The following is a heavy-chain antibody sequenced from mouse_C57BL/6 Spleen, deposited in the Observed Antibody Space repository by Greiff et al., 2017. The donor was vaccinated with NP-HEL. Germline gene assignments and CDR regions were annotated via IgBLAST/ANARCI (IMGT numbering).Heavy chain of an antibody. D-gene: IGHD1-1*01. J-gene: IGHJ4*01. V-gene: IGHV5-9-1*02. CDR3: TRDQGYGSSYYDAMDY. CDR1: GFTFSSYA. Sequence: EVKLMESGEGLVKPGGSLKLSCAASGFTFSSYAMSWVRQTPEKVLEWVAYISSGGDYIYYADTVKGRFTISRDNASNTLYLQMSSLKSEDTAMYYCTRDQGYGSSYYDAMDYWGRGTSVTVSS. CDR2: ISSGGDYI.